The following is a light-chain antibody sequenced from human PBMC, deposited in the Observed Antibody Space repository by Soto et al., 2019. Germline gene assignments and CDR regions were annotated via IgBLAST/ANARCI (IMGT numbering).Light chain of an antibody. CDR1: QGISSS. J-gene: IGKJ5*01. Sequence: DIPLTQSPSFLSASVGDRVTITCRASQGISSSLAWYQQKPGKAPKYLVYAASTWQSGVPSRFSGSGSGTEFTLTISSLQPEDFATYYCQQFNSYPVTFGQGTRLEIK. V-gene: IGKV1-9*01. CDR2: AAS. CDR3: QQFNSYPVT.